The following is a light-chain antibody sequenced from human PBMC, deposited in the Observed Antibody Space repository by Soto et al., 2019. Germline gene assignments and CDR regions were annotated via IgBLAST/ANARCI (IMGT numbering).Light chain of an antibody. CDR3: QHYFGYPYT. V-gene: IGKV1-5*01. CDR2: EAS. Sequence: DMQMNQYPSTLSASVGDTATLPCRASQSVSGWLPWYQQKPGKAPTLLIYEASTLESGVPSRFSGSGSGTEFTLTISSLQPDDFGTYFCQHYFGYPYTFGQGTRLEIK. CDR1: QSVSGW. J-gene: IGKJ5*01.